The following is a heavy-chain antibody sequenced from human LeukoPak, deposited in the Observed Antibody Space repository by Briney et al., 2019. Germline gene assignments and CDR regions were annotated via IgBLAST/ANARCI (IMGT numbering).Heavy chain of an antibody. D-gene: IGHD6-19*01. J-gene: IGHJ4*02. Sequence: SETLSLTCSVSGGSISSHYWSWIRQHPGKGLEWIGYIYYSGSAYYNPSLKSRVTISVDTSKNQFSLKLSSVTAADTAVYYCARLSGYSSGWYEDYWGQGTLVTVSS. CDR2: IYYSGSA. V-gene: IGHV4-59*06. CDR1: GGSISSHY. CDR3: ARLSGYSSGWYEDY.